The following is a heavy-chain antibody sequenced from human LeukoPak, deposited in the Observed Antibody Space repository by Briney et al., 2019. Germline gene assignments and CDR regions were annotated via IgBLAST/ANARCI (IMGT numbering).Heavy chain of an antibody. CDR3: AKCVDYGDYDWYFDL. Sequence: PGGSLRLACAASGFTFSSYAMSWVRQAPGKGLEWVSAISGSGGSTYYADSVKGRFTISRDNSKNTLYLQMNSLRAEDTAVYYCAKCVDYGDYDWYFDLWGRGTLVTVSS. J-gene: IGHJ2*01. CDR2: ISGSGGST. V-gene: IGHV3-23*01. CDR1: GFTFSSYA. D-gene: IGHD4-17*01.